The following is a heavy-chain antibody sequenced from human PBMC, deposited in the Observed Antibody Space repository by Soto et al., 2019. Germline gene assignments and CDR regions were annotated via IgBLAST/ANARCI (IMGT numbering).Heavy chain of an antibody. V-gene: IGHV4-59*08. J-gene: IGHJ4*02. CDR2: IYYSGST. Sequence: SETLSLTCTVSGGSISSYYWSWIRQPPGKGLEWIGYIYYSGSTNYNPSLKSRVTISVDTSKNQFSLKLSSVTAADTAVYYCARRHHDGNYFDYWGQGTLVTVSS. CDR1: GGSISSYY. D-gene: IGHD1-26*01. CDR3: ARRHHDGNYFDY.